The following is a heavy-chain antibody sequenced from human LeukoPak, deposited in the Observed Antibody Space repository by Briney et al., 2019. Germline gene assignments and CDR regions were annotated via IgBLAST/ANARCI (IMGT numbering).Heavy chain of an antibody. V-gene: IGHV3-30-3*01. CDR3: ARESQGDAIFDY. CDR1: GFTFSSYA. CDR2: ISYDGGNK. Sequence: GRSLRLSCAASGFTFSSYAMHWVRQAPGKGLEWVAVISYDGGNKYYADSVKGRFTISRDNSKNTLYLQMNSLRAEDTAVYYCARESQGDAIFDYWGQGTLVTVSS. J-gene: IGHJ4*02. D-gene: IGHD5-24*01.